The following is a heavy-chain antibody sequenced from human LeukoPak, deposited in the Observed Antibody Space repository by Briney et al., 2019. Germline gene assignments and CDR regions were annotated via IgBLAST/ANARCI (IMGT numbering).Heavy chain of an antibody. Sequence: ASVKVSCKASGYTFTGYYMHWVRQAPGQELEWMGWINPNSGGTNYAQKFQGRVTMTRDTSISTAYMELSRLRSDDTAVYYCARAEQLERPDYYDSSGYTDTLTLVDYWGQGTLVTVSS. D-gene: IGHD3-22*01. CDR1: GYTFTGYY. J-gene: IGHJ4*02. V-gene: IGHV1-2*02. CDR2: INPNSGGT. CDR3: ARAEQLERPDYYDSSGYTDTLTLVDY.